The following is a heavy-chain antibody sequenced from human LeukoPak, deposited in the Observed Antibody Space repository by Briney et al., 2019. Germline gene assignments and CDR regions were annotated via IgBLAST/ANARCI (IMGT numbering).Heavy chain of an antibody. CDR2: IKQDGSEK. J-gene: IGHJ4*02. D-gene: IGHD4-17*01. Sequence: PGGSLRLSCAASGFTFSSDWMSWVRQAPGKGLEWVANIKQDGSEKYYVDSVKVRFTISRDNAKNSLYLQMNSLSAEDTAVYYCARDQRAVTTSEFDYWGQGTLVTVSS. V-gene: IGHV3-7*01. CDR1: GFTFSSDW. CDR3: ARDQRAVTTSEFDY.